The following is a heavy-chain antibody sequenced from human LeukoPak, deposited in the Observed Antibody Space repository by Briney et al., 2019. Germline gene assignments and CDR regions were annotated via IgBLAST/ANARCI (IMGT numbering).Heavy chain of an antibody. CDR3: ARDRRFGGSNPFDY. D-gene: IGHD1-26*01. J-gene: IGHJ4*02. V-gene: IGHV4-34*01. CDR1: GGSFSGYY. Sequence: PSETLSLTCAVYGGSFSGYYWSWIRQPPGKGLEWIGEINHSGSTNYNPSLKSRVTISVDTSKNQFSLKLSSVTAADTAVYYCARDRRFGGSNPFDYWGQGTLVTVS. CDR2: INHSGST.